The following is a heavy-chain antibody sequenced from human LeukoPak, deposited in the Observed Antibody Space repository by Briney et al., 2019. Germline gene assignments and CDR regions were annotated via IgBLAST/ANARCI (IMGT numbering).Heavy chain of an antibody. CDR2: ISSSSSYI. CDR1: GFTFSSYS. V-gene: IGHV3-21*01. CDR3: ARLNVLAAGPNWFDP. Sequence: GGSLRLSCAASGFTFSSYSMNWVRQAPGKGLEWVSSISSSSSYIYYADSVKGRFTISRDNVKNSLYLQMNSLRDEDTAVYYRARLNVLAAGPNWFDPWGQGTLVTVSS. J-gene: IGHJ5*02. D-gene: IGHD3-3*02.